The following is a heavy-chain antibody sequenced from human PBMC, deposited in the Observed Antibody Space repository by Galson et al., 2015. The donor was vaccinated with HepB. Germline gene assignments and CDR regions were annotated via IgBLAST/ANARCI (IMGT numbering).Heavy chain of an antibody. V-gene: IGHV1-46*01. CDR2: INPSGGST. CDR1: GYTFTSYY. Sequence: SVKVSCKASGYTFTSYYMHWVRQAPGQGLEWMGIINPSGGSTSYAQKFQGRVTMTRDTSTSTVYMELSSLRSEDTAVYYCARGVLRHKDYYYYYMDVWGKGTTVTVSS. D-gene: IGHD3-3*01. J-gene: IGHJ6*03. CDR3: ARGVLRHKDYYYYYMDV.